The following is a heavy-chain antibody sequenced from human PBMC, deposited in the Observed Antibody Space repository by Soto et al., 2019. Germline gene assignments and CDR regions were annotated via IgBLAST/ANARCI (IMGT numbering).Heavy chain of an antibody. CDR3: AKDPPTTGTTFDY. CDR2: INKSGGST. D-gene: IGHD1-1*01. J-gene: IGHJ4*02. Sequence: PEGSLRLSCAASGFTCSSFAMSWVRQAPGKGLEWVSTINKSGGSTYYADSVKGRFTISRDNSKNMLFLQINGLRAEDTAVYYCAKDPPTTGTTFDYWGRGTLVTVSS. CDR1: GFTCSSFA. V-gene: IGHV3-23*01.